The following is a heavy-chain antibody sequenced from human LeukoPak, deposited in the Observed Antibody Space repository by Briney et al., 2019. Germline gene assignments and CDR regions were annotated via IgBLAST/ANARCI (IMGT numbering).Heavy chain of an antibody. CDR1: GFAFSNSA. Sequence: ASVKVSCKASGFAFSNSAAQWVRQARGQRLEWIGWIVVVSGKTNYAQKFQERVTIARDVSTNTAYMELSSLRSEDTAVYYCAADIVGSQLHWGQGTVVTVSS. J-gene: IGHJ4*02. CDR3: AADIVGSQLH. V-gene: IGHV1-58*01. D-gene: IGHD1-26*01. CDR2: IVVVSGKT.